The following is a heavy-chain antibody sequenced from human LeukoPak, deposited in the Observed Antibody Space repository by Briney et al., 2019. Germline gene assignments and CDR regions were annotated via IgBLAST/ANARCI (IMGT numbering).Heavy chain of an antibody. CDR2: ISYDGSNK. V-gene: IGHV3-30-3*01. D-gene: IGHD6-6*01. Sequence: GGSLRLSCAASGFTFSSYAMHWVRQAPGKGLEWVAVISYDGSNKYYADSVKGRFTISRDNSKNTLYLQMNSLRAEDTAVYYCAREGIAARSPYYYYGMDVWGQGTTVTVSS. CDR3: AREGIAARSPYYYYGMDV. J-gene: IGHJ6*02. CDR1: GFTFSSYA.